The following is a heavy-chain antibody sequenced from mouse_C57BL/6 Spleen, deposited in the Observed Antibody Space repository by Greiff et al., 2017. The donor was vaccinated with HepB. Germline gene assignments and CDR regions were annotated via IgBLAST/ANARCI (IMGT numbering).Heavy chain of an antibody. CDR1: GYSITSGYY. V-gene: IGHV3-6*01. D-gene: IGHD1-1*01. J-gene: IGHJ2*01. CDR2: ISYDGSN. Sequence: EVQLQESGPGLVKPSQSLSLTCSVTGYSITSGYYWNWIRQFPGNKLEWMGYISYDGSNNYNPSLKNRISITRDTSKNQFFLKLNSVTTEDTATYYCARVSGSSRYYFDYWGQGTTLTVSS. CDR3: ARVSGSSRYYFDY.